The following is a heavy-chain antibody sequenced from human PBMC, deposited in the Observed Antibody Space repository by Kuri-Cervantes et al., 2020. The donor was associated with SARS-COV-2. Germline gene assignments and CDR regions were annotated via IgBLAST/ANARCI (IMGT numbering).Heavy chain of an antibody. Sequence: GSLRLSCTVSGGSISSYYWSWIRQPAGKGLEWIGRIYTSGSTNYNPSLKSRVTMSVDTSKNQFSLKLSSVTAADTAVYYCARVKPYYDSSGYSPPHYYYYYMDVWGKGTTVTVSS. CDR2: IYTSGST. V-gene: IGHV4-4*07. D-gene: IGHD3-22*01. CDR3: ARVKPYYDSSGYSPPHYYYYYMDV. CDR1: GGSISSYY. J-gene: IGHJ6*03.